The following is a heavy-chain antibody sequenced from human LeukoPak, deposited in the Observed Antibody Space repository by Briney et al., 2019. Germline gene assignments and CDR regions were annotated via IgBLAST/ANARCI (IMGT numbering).Heavy chain of an antibody. Sequence: GGSLRLSCAASGFTFNNAWMSWVRQAPGKGLEWVGRIKSKADGGTTDYAAPVKGRFTISRDASKNTLYLQMNTLTPEDTAVYYCTSHTLNSGSYPVRYWGQGTLVTVSS. CDR3: TSHTLNSGSYPVRY. CDR2: IKSKADGGTT. V-gene: IGHV3-15*01. D-gene: IGHD1-26*01. J-gene: IGHJ4*02. CDR1: GFTFNNAW.